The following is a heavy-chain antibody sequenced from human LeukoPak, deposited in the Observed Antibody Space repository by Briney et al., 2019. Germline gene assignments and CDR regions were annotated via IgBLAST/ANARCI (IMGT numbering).Heavy chain of an antibody. Sequence: SQTLSLTCTVSGGSISSGGYDWSWIRQHPGKGLEWIGYIYYSGSTYYNPSLKSRVTISVDTSKNQFSLKLSSVTAADTAVYYCARDSLPYCSSTSCPIKIPVWGQGTTVTVSS. CDR3: ARDSLPYCSSTSCPIKIPV. CDR2: IYYSGST. J-gene: IGHJ6*02. V-gene: IGHV4-31*03. CDR1: GGSISSGGYD. D-gene: IGHD2-2*01.